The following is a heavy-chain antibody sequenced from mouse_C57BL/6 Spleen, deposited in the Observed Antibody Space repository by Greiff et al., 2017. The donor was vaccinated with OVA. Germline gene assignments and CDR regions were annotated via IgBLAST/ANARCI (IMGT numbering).Heavy chain of an antibody. CDR1: GYTFTSYW. Sequence: QVQLQQPGAELVRPGSSVKLSYKASGYTFTSYWMDWVKQRPGQGLEWIGNIYPSDSETHYNQKFKDKATLTVDKSSSTAYMQLSSLTSEDSAVYYCARRGYYDSFDYWGQGTTLTVSS. V-gene: IGHV1-61*01. D-gene: IGHD2-4*01. CDR3: ARRGYYDSFDY. CDR2: IYPSDSET. J-gene: IGHJ2*01.